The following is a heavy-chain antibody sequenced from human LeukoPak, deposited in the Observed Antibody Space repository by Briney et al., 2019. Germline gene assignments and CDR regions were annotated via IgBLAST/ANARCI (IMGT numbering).Heavy chain of an antibody. J-gene: IGHJ6*02. V-gene: IGHV3-21*01. D-gene: IGHD2-2*01. Sequence: GGSLRLSCAASGFTFSSYSMNWVRQAPGKGLEWVSSISSSSSYIYYADSVKGRFTISRDNAKNSLYLQMNSLRAEDTAVYYCAREVVPAAIGSSGMDVWGQGTTVTVSS. CDR3: AREVVPAAIGSSGMDV. CDR2: ISSSSSYI. CDR1: GFTFSSYS.